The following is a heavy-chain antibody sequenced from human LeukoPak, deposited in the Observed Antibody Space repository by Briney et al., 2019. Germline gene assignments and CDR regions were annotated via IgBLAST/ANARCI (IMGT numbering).Heavy chain of an antibody. V-gene: IGHV1-2*02. Sequence: ASVKVSCKASGYTFTGYYIHWVRQAPGQGLEWMGWINPDSGGTNYAQKFQGRVTVTRDTSISTAYMELSRLASDDTAVYYCARGGYCSSTSCYHNWFDPWGQGTLVTVSS. CDR3: ARGGYCSSTSCYHNWFDP. D-gene: IGHD2-2*01. J-gene: IGHJ5*02. CDR1: GYTFTGYY. CDR2: INPDSGGT.